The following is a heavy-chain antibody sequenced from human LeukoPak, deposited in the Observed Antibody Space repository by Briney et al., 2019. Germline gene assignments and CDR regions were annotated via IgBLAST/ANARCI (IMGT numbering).Heavy chain of an antibody. D-gene: IGHD2-2*01. CDR1: GFTFSSYA. V-gene: IGHV3-23*01. J-gene: IGHJ6*02. Sequence: GGSLRLSCAASGFTFSSYAMSWVRQAPGKGLEWVSAISGSGGSTHYADSVKGRFTISRDNSKNTLYLQMNSLRAEDTAVYYCAKVSCSSTSCIHYYYYGVDVWGQGTTVTVSS. CDR2: ISGSGGST. CDR3: AKVSCSSTSCIHYYYYGVDV.